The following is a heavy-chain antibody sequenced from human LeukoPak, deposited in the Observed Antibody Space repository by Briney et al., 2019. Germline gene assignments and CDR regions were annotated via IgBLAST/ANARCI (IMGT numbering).Heavy chain of an antibody. CDR3: ATGKHFGDRAYYYGMDV. D-gene: IGHD1-1*01. CDR2: IYSGGST. V-gene: IGHV3-53*04. Sequence: PGGSLRLSCAASGFTVSSNYMSWVRQAPGKGLEWVSVIYSGGSTYYADSVKGRFTISRHNSKNTLYLQMNSLRAEDTAVYYCATGKHFGDRAYYYGMDVWGQGTTVTVSS. CDR1: GFTVSSNY. J-gene: IGHJ6*02.